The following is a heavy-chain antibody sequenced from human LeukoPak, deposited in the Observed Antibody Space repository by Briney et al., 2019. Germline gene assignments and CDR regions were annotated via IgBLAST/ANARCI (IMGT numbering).Heavy chain of an antibody. J-gene: IGHJ4*02. CDR3: ATPLDYYDSSGYHQGGD. CDR2: ISDSGAM. CDR1: GFTFSTYS. V-gene: IGHV3-48*01. Sequence: GGSLRLSCAASGFTFSTYSMKWVRQAPGKGLEWVSYISDSGAMYYADSVRGRFTISRENAQNSLFLQMNSLRAEDTAVYYCATPLDYYDSSGYHQGGDWGQGTLVTVSS. D-gene: IGHD3-22*01.